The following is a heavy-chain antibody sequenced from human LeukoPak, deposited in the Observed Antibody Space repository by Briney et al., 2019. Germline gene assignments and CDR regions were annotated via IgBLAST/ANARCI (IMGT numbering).Heavy chain of an antibody. D-gene: IGHD6-13*01. Sequence: GGSLRLSCAASGFTFSSYEMNWVRQAPGKGLEWVSYISSSGSTIYYADSVKGRFTISRDNAKNSLYLQMNSLGAEDTAIYYCAREYGSSHSFDPWGQGTLVTVSS. CDR3: AREYGSSHSFDP. J-gene: IGHJ5*02. V-gene: IGHV3-48*03. CDR2: ISSSGSTI. CDR1: GFTFSSYE.